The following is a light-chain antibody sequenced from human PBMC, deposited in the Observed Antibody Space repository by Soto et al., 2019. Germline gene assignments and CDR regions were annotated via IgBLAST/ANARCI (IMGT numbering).Light chain of an antibody. CDR2: GNS. J-gene: IGLJ3*02. CDR3: QAYDYSLTASV. V-gene: IGLV1-40*01. CDR1: SSNLGAGYD. Sequence: QSVLTQPPSVSGAPGQRVTISCTGNSSNLGAGYDVHWYQQLPGAAPKLVLFGNSNRPAGVPERFSGSKSGPSASLDITGLQAEDEDDYYCQAYDYSLTASVFGGGTKLTVL.